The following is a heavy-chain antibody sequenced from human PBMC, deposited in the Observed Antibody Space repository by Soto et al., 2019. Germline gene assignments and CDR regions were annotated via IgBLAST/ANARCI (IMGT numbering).Heavy chain of an antibody. CDR1: GGSISSSSYY. CDR3: ARQEVRITMIVVVITFFDY. CDR2: IYYSGST. J-gene: IGHJ4*02. V-gene: IGHV4-39*01. Sequence: SETLSLTCTVSGGSISSSSYYWGWIRQPPGKGLEWIGSIYYSGSTYYNPSLKSRVTISVDTSKNQFSLKLSSVTAADTAVYYCARQEVRITMIVVVITFFDYWGQGTLVTAPQ. D-gene: IGHD3-22*01.